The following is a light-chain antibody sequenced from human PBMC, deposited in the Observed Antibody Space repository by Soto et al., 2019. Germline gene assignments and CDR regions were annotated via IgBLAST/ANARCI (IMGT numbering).Light chain of an antibody. Sequence: QSVLTQPPSVSAAPGQKVTISCSGSSSNSGNNYVSWYQQLPGTAPTLLIYDNNKRPSGIPDRFSGSKSGTSATLGITGLQTGDEADYYCGTWNSSMSAYVFGTGTKVTVL. CDR2: DNN. CDR1: SSNSGNNY. J-gene: IGLJ1*01. V-gene: IGLV1-51*01. CDR3: GTWNSSMSAYV.